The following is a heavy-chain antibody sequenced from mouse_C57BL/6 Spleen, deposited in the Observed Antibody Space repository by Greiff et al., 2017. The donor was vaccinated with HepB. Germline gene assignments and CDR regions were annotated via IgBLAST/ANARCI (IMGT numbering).Heavy chain of an antibody. CDR2: IHPNSGST. Sequence: QVHVKQPGAELVKPGASVKLSCKASGYTFTSYWMHWVKQRPGQGLEWIGMIHPNSGSTNYNEKFKSKATLTVDKSSSTAYMQLSSLTSEDSAVYYCARSTTLGGTHYWGQGTTLTVSS. CDR1: GYTFTSYW. CDR3: ARSTTLGGTHY. J-gene: IGHJ2*01. V-gene: IGHV1-64*01. D-gene: IGHD2-1*01.